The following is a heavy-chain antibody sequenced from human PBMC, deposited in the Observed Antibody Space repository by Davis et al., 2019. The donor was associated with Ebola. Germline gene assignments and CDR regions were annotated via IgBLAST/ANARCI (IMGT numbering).Heavy chain of an antibody. J-gene: IGHJ4*02. D-gene: IGHD1-7*01. CDR1: GFTFRSYE. CDR2: ISGSGSTI. CDR3: AKASGNTGLDF. Sequence: GGSLRLSCAASGFTFRSYELHWVRQAPGKGLEWLAYISGSGSTIYYADSVKGRFNISRDNAKSSLYLRMTSLRADDTALYYCAKASGNTGLDFWGQGTLVTVSS. V-gene: IGHV3-48*03.